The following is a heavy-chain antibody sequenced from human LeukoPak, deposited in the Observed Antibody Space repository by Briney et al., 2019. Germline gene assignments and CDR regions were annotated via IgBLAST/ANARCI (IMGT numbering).Heavy chain of an antibody. Sequence: PSETLSLTCTVSGGSISSYYWSWIRQPPGKGLEWIGYIYYSGSTNYNPSLKSRVTISVDTSKNQFSLKLSSVTAADTAVYYCASCGVVTADAFDTWGQGTMVTVSS. D-gene: IGHD3-3*01. CDR3: ASCGVVTADAFDT. CDR2: IYYSGST. V-gene: IGHV4-59*01. CDR1: GGSISSYY. J-gene: IGHJ3*02.